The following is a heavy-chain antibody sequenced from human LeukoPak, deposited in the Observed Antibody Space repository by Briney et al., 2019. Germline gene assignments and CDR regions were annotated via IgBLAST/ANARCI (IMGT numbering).Heavy chain of an antibody. CDR1: GITFSSYS. CDR2: ISSSGSTI. J-gene: IGHJ4*02. CDR3: ARGDESDYSNPIDY. Sequence: GGSLRLSCVASGITFSSYSMSWIRQAPGKGLEWVSYISSSGSTIYYADSVKGRFTISRDNAKNSLYLQMNSLRAEDTAVYYCARGDESDYSNPIDYWGQGTLVTVSS. V-gene: IGHV3-48*04. D-gene: IGHD4-11*01.